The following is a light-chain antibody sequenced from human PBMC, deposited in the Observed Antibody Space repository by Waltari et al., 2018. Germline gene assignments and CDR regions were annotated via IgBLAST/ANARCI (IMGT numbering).Light chain of an antibody. Sequence: SYELTQPPSVSVSPGQTAPIPCSGNKLGAKYACWYQRRQGQSPLLVSYQDNKRPSGIPDRFSGSNSGNTATLTISGTQPIDEADYYCQAWDSNIVIFGGGTKLTVL. J-gene: IGLJ2*01. CDR2: QDN. V-gene: IGLV3-1*01. CDR1: KLGAKY. CDR3: QAWDSNIVI.